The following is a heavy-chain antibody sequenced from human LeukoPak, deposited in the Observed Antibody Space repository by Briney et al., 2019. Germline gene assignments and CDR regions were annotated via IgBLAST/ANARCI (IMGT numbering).Heavy chain of an antibody. D-gene: IGHD6-13*01. Sequence: PGGSLRLSCAASGFTFSNHGMSWVRQASGKGLEWVSAVSDSGSDTYYADSVKGRFTVSRDNSKDTLYLQMNSLRAEDTAVYYCAKRVPYSRSSLYFDNRGQGTLVTVSS. V-gene: IGHV3-23*01. CDR1: GFTFSNHG. J-gene: IGHJ4*02. CDR3: AKRVPYSRSSLYFDN. CDR2: VSDSGSDT.